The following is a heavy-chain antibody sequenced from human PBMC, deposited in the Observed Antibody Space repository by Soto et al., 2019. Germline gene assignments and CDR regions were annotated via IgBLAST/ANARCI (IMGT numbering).Heavy chain of an antibody. D-gene: IGHD6-13*01. CDR2: IYYSGST. Sequence: SETLSLTCTVSGGSISSSIYYWGWIRQPPGKGLEWIGSIYYSGSTYYNPSLKSRVTISVDTSKNQFSLKLSSVTAADTAVYYCARSWYSSSWFWFDPWGQGTLVTVSS. CDR3: ARSWYSSSWFWFDP. J-gene: IGHJ5*02. CDR1: GGSISSSIYY. V-gene: IGHV4-39*01.